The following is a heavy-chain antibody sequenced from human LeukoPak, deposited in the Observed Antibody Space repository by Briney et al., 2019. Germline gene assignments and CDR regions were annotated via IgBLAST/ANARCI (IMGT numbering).Heavy chain of an antibody. Sequence: GGSLRLSCAASGFTFSSYGMSWVRQAPGKGLEWVSAISGSGGSPYYADSVKGRFIISRDNAKITPDLQVSSRSAEDTAVFYCAREGSSGYYPFDYWGQGTLVTVCS. V-gene: IGHV3-23*01. CDR1: GFTFSSYG. CDR3: AREGSSGYYPFDY. D-gene: IGHD3-22*01. J-gene: IGHJ4*02. CDR2: ISGSGGSP.